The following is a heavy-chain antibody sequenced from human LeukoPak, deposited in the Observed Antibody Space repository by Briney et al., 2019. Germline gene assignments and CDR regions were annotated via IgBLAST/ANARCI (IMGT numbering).Heavy chain of an antibody. Sequence: GRSLRLSCAASGFTFSSYGMHWVRQAPGEGLEWVAVISYDGSNKYYADSVKGRFTISRDNSKNTLYLQMNSLRAEDTAVYYCASIYDSSGYHNFDYWGQGTPVTVSS. CDR3: ASIYDSSGYHNFDY. CDR2: ISYDGSNK. D-gene: IGHD3-22*01. V-gene: IGHV3-30*03. CDR1: GFTFSSYG. J-gene: IGHJ4*02.